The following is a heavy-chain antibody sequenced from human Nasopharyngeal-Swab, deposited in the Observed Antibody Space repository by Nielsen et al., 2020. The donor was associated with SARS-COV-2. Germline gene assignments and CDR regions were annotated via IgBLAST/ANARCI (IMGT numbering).Heavy chain of an antibody. V-gene: IGHV3-48*04. Sequence: GGSLRLSCAASGFTFSSYSMNWVRQAPGKGLEWVSYISSSSSTIYYADSVKGRLTISRDNAKNSLYLQMNSLRAEDTAVYYCARDPAKLRFLEWYYDYWGQGTLVTVSS. CDR3: ARDPAKLRFLEWYYDY. D-gene: IGHD3-3*01. CDR2: ISSSSSTI. CDR1: GFTFSSYS. J-gene: IGHJ4*02.